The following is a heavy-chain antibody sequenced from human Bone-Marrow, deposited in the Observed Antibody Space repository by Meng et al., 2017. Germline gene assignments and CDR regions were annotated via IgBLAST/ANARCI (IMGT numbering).Heavy chain of an antibody. CDR3: ARDHITVAGTGYFSDS. D-gene: IGHD6-13*01. V-gene: IGHV3-49*03. J-gene: IGHJ4*02. CDR2: IRNTAYGGMI. Sequence: GESLKISCTASGFTFGDYAMSWFRQAPGKGLEWVAFIRNTAYGGMIQYAASVKGRFTISRDDSQSIAYLQMNNLKTEDTAVYYCARDHITVAGTGYFSDSWGQGTLVTVSS. CDR1: GFTFGDYA.